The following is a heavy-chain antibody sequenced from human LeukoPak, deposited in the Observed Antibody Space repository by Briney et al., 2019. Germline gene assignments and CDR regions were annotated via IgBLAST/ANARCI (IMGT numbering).Heavy chain of an antibody. CDR3: ARDYGSHGEYFDY. Sequence: PGGSLRLSCAASGFTFSNYNINWVRQAPGKGLEWISYISRGSSTIYYADSVKGRFTISRDNAKNSLYLQMNSLRDEDTAVYYCARDYGSHGEYFDYWGQGTLVTVSS. CDR2: ISRGSSTI. CDR1: GFTFSNYN. D-gene: IGHD3-10*01. V-gene: IGHV3-48*02. J-gene: IGHJ4*02.